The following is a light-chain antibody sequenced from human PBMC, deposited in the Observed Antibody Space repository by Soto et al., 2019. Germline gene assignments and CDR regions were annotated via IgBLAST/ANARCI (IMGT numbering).Light chain of an antibody. Sequence: EIVMTQSPATLSVSPGEGATLSCRASQSVSSNLAWYQQKAGKAPRLLIYDASTRATDIPARFSGSGSGTEFTLTISSLQAEDFAVYYCQQYNDWPPGCTGGQGTKLESK. CDR1: QSVSSN. J-gene: IGKJ2*02. CDR3: QQYNDWPPGCT. CDR2: DAS. V-gene: IGKV3-15*01.